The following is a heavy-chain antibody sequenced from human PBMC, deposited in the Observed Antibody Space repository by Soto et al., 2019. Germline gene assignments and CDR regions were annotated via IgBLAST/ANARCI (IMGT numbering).Heavy chain of an antibody. CDR1: GGSISSYY. V-gene: IGHV4-59*12. CDR3: ARDKITGLFDY. CDR2: IYYSGST. J-gene: IGHJ4*02. Sequence: SETLSLTCTVSGGSISSYYWSWIRQPPGKGLEWIGDIYYSGSTNYNPSLKSRVTISLDTSKNQFSLKLTSVTAADTAVYYCARDKITGLFDYWGQGTLVTVSS. D-gene: IGHD2-8*02.